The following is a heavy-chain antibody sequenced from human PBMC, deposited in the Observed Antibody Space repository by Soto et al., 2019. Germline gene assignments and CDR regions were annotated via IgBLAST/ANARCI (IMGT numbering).Heavy chain of an antibody. CDR2: VKSKTDGGSA. D-gene: IGHD3-10*01. CDR3: TTDSRTTMPEVRFDY. Sequence: GGSLRLCCAASGFPFSNAWINWVRQTPGTGLQWVGRVKSKTDGGSADYAAPVKGRFAVSRDDSKNIVYLQMNSVKIEDTGVYYCTTDSRTTMPEVRFDYWGHGTLVTVSS. J-gene: IGHJ4*01. CDR1: GFPFSNAW. V-gene: IGHV3-15*07.